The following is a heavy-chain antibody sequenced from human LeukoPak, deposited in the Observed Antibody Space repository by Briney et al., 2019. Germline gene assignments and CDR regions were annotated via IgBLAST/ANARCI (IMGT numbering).Heavy chain of an antibody. CDR3: ASLYSGSIDY. Sequence: SETLSLTCAVYGGSFSGYYWSWIRQPPGKGLEWIGEINHSGSTNYNPSLKSRVTISVDTSKNQFSLRLNSVTAADTAVYYCASLYSGSIDYWGQGTLVTVSS. V-gene: IGHV4-34*01. D-gene: IGHD1-26*01. CDR2: INHSGST. J-gene: IGHJ4*02. CDR1: GGSFSGYY.